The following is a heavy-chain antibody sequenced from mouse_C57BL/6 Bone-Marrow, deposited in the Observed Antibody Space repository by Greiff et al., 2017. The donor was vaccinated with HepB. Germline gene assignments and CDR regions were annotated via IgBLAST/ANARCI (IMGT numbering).Heavy chain of an antibody. CDR1: GYAFTNYL. Sequence: QVQLQQSGDELVRPGTSVKVSCKASGYAFTNYLIEWVKQRPGQGLEWIGVINPGSGGTNYNEKFKGKATLTADKSSSTAYMQLSSLTSEDSAVYFCASRGRGFDYWGQGTTLTVSS. J-gene: IGHJ2*01. CDR2: INPGSGGT. V-gene: IGHV1-54*01. CDR3: ASRGRGFDY. D-gene: IGHD1-1*01.